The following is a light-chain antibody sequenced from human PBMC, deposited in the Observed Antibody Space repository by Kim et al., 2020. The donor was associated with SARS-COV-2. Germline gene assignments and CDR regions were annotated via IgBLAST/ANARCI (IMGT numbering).Light chain of an antibody. CDR3: QAWDSSSVG. J-gene: IGLJ2*01. V-gene: IGLV3-1*01. Sequence: GSQGQTASITCSGDRLGYKYASWYQQKPGQSPVVVIYQDNKRPSGIPERFSGSNSGNTATLTISGTQAMDEADYYCQAWDSSSVGFGGGTQLTVL. CDR1: RLGYKY. CDR2: QDN.